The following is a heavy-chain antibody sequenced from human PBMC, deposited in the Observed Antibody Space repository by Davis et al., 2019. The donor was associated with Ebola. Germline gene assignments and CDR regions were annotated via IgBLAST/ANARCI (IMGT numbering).Heavy chain of an antibody. D-gene: IGHD3-16*02. V-gene: IGHV1-3*01. CDR3: ARDDDYVWGDYRTDAFDI. CDR2: INAGNGNR. J-gene: IGHJ3*02. Sequence: ASVKVSCKASGYIFTGYAMHWVRQAPGQRLEWMGWINAGNGNRKYSQKFQGRVTITRDTSASTAYMELSNLRPEDTAVFYCARDDDYVWGDYRTDAFDIWGQGTMVTVSS. CDR1: GYIFTGYA.